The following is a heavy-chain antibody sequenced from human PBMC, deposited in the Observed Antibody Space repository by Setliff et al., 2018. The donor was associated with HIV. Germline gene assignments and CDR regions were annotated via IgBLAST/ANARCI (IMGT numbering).Heavy chain of an antibody. CDR1: GFTFSDYW. CDR3: VKDGSQSGLSFHYIDV. Sequence: GGSLRLSCAASGFTFSDYWMHWVRQAPGKGLVWVSRISWNGDLTAYAGFTKGRFTISRDNARKSLYLEMNSLTTEDTALYYCVKDGSQSGLSFHYIDVWGKGTTVTVSS. D-gene: IGHD2-15*01. CDR2: ISWNGDLT. J-gene: IGHJ6*03. V-gene: IGHV3-74*01.